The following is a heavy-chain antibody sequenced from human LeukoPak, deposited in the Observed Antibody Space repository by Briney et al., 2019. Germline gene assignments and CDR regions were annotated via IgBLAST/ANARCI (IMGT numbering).Heavy chain of an antibody. CDR1: GGSISSSSYY. CDR3: ASGYSYGYLRSRFDY. Sequence: SETLSLTCTVSGGSISSSSYYWGWIRQPPGKGLEWNGSIYYSGSTYYNPSLKSRVTISVDTSKNQFSLKLSSVTAADTAVYYCASGYSYGYLRSRFDYWGQGTLVTVSS. CDR2: IYYSGST. J-gene: IGHJ4*02. V-gene: IGHV4-39*01. D-gene: IGHD5-18*01.